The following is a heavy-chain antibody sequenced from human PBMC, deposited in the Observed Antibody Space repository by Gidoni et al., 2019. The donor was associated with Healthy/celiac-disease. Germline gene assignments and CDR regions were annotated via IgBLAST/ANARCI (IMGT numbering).Heavy chain of an antibody. D-gene: IGHD2-2*01. V-gene: IGHV3-21*01. CDR2: ISSSSSYI. CDR3: ARGGIVGIGYCSSTSCRTAPFDP. J-gene: IGHJ5*02. Sequence: EVQLVESGGGLVKPGGSLRLSCAASGFTFSSYSMHWVRQAPGKGLEWVSSISSSSSYIYYADSVKGRFTISRDNAKNSLYLQMNSLRAEDTAVYYCARGGIVGIGYCSSTSCRTAPFDPWGQGTLVTVSS. CDR1: GFTFSSYS.